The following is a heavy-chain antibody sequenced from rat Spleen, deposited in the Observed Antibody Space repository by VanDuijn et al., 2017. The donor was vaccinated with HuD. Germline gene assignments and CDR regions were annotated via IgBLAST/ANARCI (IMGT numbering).Heavy chain of an antibody. Sequence: EVQLVESGGGLVQPGRSLKISCVASGFTFNYYWMTWIRQAPGKGLEWVATITSAGDTTFYPDSVEGRFTISRDNAKSTLYLQMDSLRSEDTATYYCVRQGYLRDWYFDFWGPGTMVTVSS. J-gene: IGHJ1*01. CDR1: GFTFNYYW. V-gene: IGHV5-31*01. CDR2: ITSAGDTT. D-gene: IGHD2-7*01. CDR3: VRQGYLRDWYFDF.